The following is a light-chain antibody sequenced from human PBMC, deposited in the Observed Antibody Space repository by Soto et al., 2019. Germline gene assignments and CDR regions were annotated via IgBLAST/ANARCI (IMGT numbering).Light chain of an antibody. V-gene: IGLV2-11*01. J-gene: IGLJ3*02. CDR3: CSYAGRFWV. Sequence: QSALTQPRSVSGSPGQSVTISCTGSSGDVGAYNYVSWYQQHPGKAPKLMIFDVNKRPSGVSNRFSGSKSGNAASLTISGLRAEDEADYHCCSYAGRFWVFGGGTKLTVL. CDR1: SGDVGAYNY. CDR2: DVN.